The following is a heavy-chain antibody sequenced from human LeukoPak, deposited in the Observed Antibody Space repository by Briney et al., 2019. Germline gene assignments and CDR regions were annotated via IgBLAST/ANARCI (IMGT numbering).Heavy chain of an antibody. V-gene: IGHV3-74*01. Sequence: GGSLRLSCTASGFSFSGHWMHWARQLPGKGLVWVSRISPTGSTTSYADSVKGRFTVSRDNAKNTLYLQVNNLRAEDTAVYYCARGPNSNWSGLDFWGQGTLLTVST. D-gene: IGHD6-6*01. J-gene: IGHJ4*02. CDR2: ISPTGSTT. CDR3: ARGPNSNWSGLDF. CDR1: GFSFSGHW.